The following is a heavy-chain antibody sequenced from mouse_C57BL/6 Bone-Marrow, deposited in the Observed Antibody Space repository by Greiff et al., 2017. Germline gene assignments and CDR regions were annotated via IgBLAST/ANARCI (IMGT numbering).Heavy chain of an antibody. J-gene: IGHJ2*01. Sequence: DVHLVESGGDLVKPGGSLKLSCAASGFTFSSYGMSWVRQTPDKRLEWVATISSGGSYTYYPDSVKGRFTISRDNAKNTLYLQMSSLKSEDTAMYYCARLTVVVFDYWGQGTTLTVSS. CDR2: ISSGGSYT. V-gene: IGHV5-6*01. CDR3: ARLTVVVFDY. CDR1: GFTFSSYG. D-gene: IGHD1-1*01.